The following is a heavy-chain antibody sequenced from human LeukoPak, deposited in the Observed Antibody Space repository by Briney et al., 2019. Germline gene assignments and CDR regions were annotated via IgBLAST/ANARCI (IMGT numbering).Heavy chain of an antibody. Sequence: PGGSLRLSCAASGFTFSSYAMHWVRQAPGKGLEWVSAISGSGGSTYYADSVKGRFTISRDNSKNTLYLQMNSLRAEDTAVYYCAKGDYGGNSVWFDPWGQGTLVTVSS. V-gene: IGHV3-23*01. D-gene: IGHD4-23*01. CDR2: ISGSGGST. J-gene: IGHJ5*02. CDR3: AKGDYGGNSVWFDP. CDR1: GFTFSSYA.